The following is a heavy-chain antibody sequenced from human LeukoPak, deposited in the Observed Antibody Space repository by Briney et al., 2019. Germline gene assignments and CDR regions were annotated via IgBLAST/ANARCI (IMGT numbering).Heavy chain of an antibody. CDR1: GFAFSGYG. V-gene: IGHV3-30*18. CDR2: ISYDGSNK. D-gene: IGHD3-10*01. J-gene: IGHJ6*02. CDR3: AKDSSYGSGIVDV. Sequence: SGGSLRLSCVASGFAFSGYGMHWVRQTPGKGLEWVAVISYDGSNKYYADSVKGRFTISRDNSKNTLYLQMNSLRAEDTAVYYCAKDSSYGSGIVDVWGQGTTVTVSS.